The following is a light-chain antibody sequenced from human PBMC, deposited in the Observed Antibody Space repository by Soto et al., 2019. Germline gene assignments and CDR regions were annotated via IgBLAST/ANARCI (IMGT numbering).Light chain of an antibody. V-gene: IGKV1-5*01. CDR1: QSSSTF. CDR3: QQYNSYSWT. CDR2: AAS. J-gene: IGKJ1*01. Sequence: DIRMTQTPPTLSSSVGDRVTIACRASQSSSTFLTWYQQKPGKAPKLLIYAASTLQSGVPSRFSGSGSGTDFTLTITSLQPDDFATYYCQQYNSYSWTFGQGTKVDI.